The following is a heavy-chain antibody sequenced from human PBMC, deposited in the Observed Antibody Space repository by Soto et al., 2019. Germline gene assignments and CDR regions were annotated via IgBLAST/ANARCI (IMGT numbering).Heavy chain of an antibody. V-gene: IGHV4-39*01. CDR3: ARLPPLSGWSYNWFDP. CDR2: IYYSGSN. J-gene: IGHJ5*02. CDR1: GGSISSSSYY. D-gene: IGHD6-19*01. Sequence: QLQLQESGPGLVKPSETLSLTCTVSGGSISSSSYYWGWIRQPPGKGLEWSGSIYYSGSNYYNPSLKSRVTISVDTSKNQFSLKLSSVTAADTAVYYCARLPPLSGWSYNWFDPWGQGTLVTVSS.